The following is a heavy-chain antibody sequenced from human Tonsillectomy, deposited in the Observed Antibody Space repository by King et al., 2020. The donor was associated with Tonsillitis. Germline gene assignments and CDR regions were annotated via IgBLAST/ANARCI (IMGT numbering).Heavy chain of an antibody. CDR1: GFTFSSYA. Sequence: VQLVESGGGLVQPGGSLRLSCAASGFTFSSYAMSWVRQAPGKGLEWVSAISGSGGSTYYADSVKGRFTISRDNSKNTLYLQMNSLRAEDTAVYYCAKVGTYPSLGADLSWWDPDAFDIWGQGTMVTVSS. V-gene: IGHV3-23*04. J-gene: IGHJ3*02. D-gene: IGHD2-21*01. CDR2: ISGSGGST. CDR3: AKVGTYPSLGADLSWWDPDAFDI.